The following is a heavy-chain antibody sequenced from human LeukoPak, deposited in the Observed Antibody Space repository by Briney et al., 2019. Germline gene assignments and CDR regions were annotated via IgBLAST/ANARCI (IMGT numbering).Heavy chain of an antibody. Sequence: ASVKVSCKASGYTFTGYYVHWVRQAPGQGLEWMGWINPNSVGTNYAQKCHGRVTMTRDTSISTVYIELSSLRSDDSALDYCARKGPYYDYWGQGTLVTVSS. CDR3: ARKGPYYDY. CDR2: INPNSVGT. CDR1: GYTFTGYY. J-gene: IGHJ4*02. V-gene: IGHV1-2*02.